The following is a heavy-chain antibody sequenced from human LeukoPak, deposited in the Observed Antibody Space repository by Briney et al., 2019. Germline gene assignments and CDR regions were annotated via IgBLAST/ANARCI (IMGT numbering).Heavy chain of an antibody. D-gene: IGHD2-15*01. CDR2: ISGSGAST. Sequence: PGGSLRLSCAASGVTFSSYAMSWVRQAPGKGLEWVSAISGSGASTYYAAPVKGRFTISKANSKNTLYLQMNSLRAEDTAVYYSAKGNRRYCSDSSCYAFDYWGPRTLVTVSS. CDR1: GVTFSSYA. V-gene: IGHV3-23*01. CDR3: AKGNRRYCSDSSCYAFDY. J-gene: IGHJ4*02.